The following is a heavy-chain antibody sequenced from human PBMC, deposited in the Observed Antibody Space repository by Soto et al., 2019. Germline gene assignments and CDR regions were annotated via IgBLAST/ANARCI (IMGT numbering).Heavy chain of an antibody. CDR1: GGSISSYY. V-gene: IGHV4-59*08. D-gene: IGHD2-2*02. Sequence: TLSLTCTVSGGSISSYYWSWIRQPPGKGLEWIGYIYYSGSTNYNPSLKSRVTISVDTSKNQFSLKLSSVTAADTAVYYCARIEALGYCRSTSCYTYYYMDVWGKGTKVTVSS. CDR3: ARIEALGYCRSTSCYTYYYMDV. CDR2: IYYSGST. J-gene: IGHJ6*03.